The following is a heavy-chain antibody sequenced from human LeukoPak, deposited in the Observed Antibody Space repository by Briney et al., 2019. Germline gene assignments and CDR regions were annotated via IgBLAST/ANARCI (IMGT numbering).Heavy chain of an antibody. V-gene: IGHV3-7*01. D-gene: IGHD2-8*01. Sequence: GGSLRLSYEGSGFTFSNYWMSWVRQAPGKGLEWVANIQQHGSETYYGDSVKGRFTISRDNAKNSLYLQMNSLRAEDTAVYYCATYSSNNGREFQYWGQGTLVTVSS. CDR3: ATYSSNNGREFQY. CDR2: IQQHGSET. CDR1: GFTFSNYW. J-gene: IGHJ1*01.